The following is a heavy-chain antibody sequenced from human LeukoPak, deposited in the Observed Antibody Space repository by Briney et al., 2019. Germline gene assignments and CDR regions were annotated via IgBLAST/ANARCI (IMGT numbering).Heavy chain of an antibody. J-gene: IGHJ5*02. Sequence: SETLSLTCTVSGGSMSSSDYYWAWIRQPPGKGLEWIGSIDYSGSTFYNASLKSRVTISIDTSKNQFSLKVSSVTAADTAMYYCARGDSSYSYTNWFDPWGQGTLVTVSS. CDR3: ARGDSSYSYTNWFDP. D-gene: IGHD5-18*01. CDR1: GGSMSSSDYY. CDR2: IDYSGST. V-gene: IGHV4-39*07.